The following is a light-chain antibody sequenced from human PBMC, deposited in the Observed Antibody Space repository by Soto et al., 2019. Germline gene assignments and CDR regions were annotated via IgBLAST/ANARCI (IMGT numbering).Light chain of an antibody. CDR2: GAS. Sequence: EIVMTQSPATLSVSPGERVTLSCRASQSVSSNLAWYQQKPGQAPRLLIYGASTRATGIPARFSGSGSGTEFTLTISSLQSEDFAVYYCQQYNNWPPYTFGQRTKLEIK. CDR1: QSVSSN. J-gene: IGKJ2*01. V-gene: IGKV3-15*01. CDR3: QQYNNWPPYT.